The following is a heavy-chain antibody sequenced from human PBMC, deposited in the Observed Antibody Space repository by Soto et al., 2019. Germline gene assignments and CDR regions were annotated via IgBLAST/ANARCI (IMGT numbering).Heavy chain of an antibody. CDR2: IYHSGST. J-gene: IGHJ4*02. D-gene: IGHD2-15*01. V-gene: IGHV4-4*02. CDR1: SGSISSSNW. CDR3: AGCSGGSCYGYFDY. Sequence: QVQLQESGPGLVKPSGTLSLTCAVSSGSISSSNWWSWVRQPPGTGLEWIGEIYHSGSTNYNPSLKSRVTIAVDKSKNQFSLKLSSVTAADTAVYYCAGCSGGSCYGYFDYWGQGTLVTVS.